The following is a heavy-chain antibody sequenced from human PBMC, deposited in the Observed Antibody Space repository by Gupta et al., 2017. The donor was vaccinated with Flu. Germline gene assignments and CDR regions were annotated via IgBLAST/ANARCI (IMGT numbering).Heavy chain of an antibody. V-gene: IGHV1-2*06. CDR3: AREKYCSTTSCYRWFDP. CDR1: GYTFTGYY. CDR2: INPHSGGT. D-gene: IGHD2-2*02. J-gene: IGHJ5*02. Sequence: QVQLVQSGAEVKKPGASAKVSCKASGYTFTGYYIHWLRQAPGQGLEWMGRINPHSGGTNYEQKFQGRVTMTRDTSISTAYMELSRLRSDDTAVYYCAREKYCSTTSCYRWFDPWGQGTLVTVSS.